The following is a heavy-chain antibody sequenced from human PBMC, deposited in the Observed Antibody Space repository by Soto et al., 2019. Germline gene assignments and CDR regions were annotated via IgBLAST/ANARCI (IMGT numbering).Heavy chain of an antibody. V-gene: IGHV4-61*08. D-gene: IGHD1-1*01. J-gene: IGHJ6*02. CDR3: ARDRNWKGYYGMDV. CDR2: IYYSGST. CDR1: GGSISSGGYY. Sequence: SETLSLTCTVSGGSISSGGYYWSWIRQHPGKGLEWIGYIYYSGSTNYNPSLQSRVTISVDTSKNQFSLKLSSVTAADTAVYYCARDRNWKGYYGMDVWGQGTTVTVSS.